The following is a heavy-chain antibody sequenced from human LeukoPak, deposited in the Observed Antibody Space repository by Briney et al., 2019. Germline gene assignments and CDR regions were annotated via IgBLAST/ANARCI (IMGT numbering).Heavy chain of an antibody. CDR2: IYTSGST. CDR3: ASEHRGHCSSTSCYTGVDY. Sequence: SQTLSLTCTVSGGSISSGSYYWSWIRQPAGKGLEWIGRIYTSGSTNYNPSLKSRVTISVNTSKNQFSLKLSSVPAADTAVYYCASEHRGHCSSTSCYTGVDYWGQGTLVTVSS. J-gene: IGHJ4*02. D-gene: IGHD2-2*02. CDR1: GGSISSGSYY. V-gene: IGHV4-61*02.